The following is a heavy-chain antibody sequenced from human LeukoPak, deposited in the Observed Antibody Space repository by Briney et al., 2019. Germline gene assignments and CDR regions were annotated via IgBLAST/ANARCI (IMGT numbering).Heavy chain of an antibody. J-gene: IGHJ6*02. Sequence: SETLSLTCSVSGGSVSSDSYFWNWVRQPPGKGLEWIGYIYYSGSTNYNPSLKSRVTISVDTSKNQFSLKLSSVTAADTAVYYCARVVYSSGWLAPEDYYYYGMDVWGQGTTVTVSS. V-gene: IGHV4-61*01. D-gene: IGHD6-19*01. CDR2: IYYSGST. CDR1: GGSVSSDSYF. CDR3: ARVVYSSGWLAPEDYYYYGMDV.